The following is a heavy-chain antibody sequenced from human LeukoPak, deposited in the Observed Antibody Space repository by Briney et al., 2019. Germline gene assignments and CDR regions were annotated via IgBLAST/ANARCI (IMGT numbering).Heavy chain of an antibody. J-gene: IGHJ3*02. CDR1: GGTFSNFV. CDR3: ARDDYGDYEGAFDI. D-gene: IGHD4-17*01. V-gene: IGHV1-18*01. Sequence: ASVKVSCKASGGTFSNFVINWVRQAPGQGLEWMGWISAYNGNTNYAQKLQGRVTMTTDTSTSTAYMELRSLRSDDTAVYYCARDDYGDYEGAFDIWGQGTMVTVSS. CDR2: ISAYNGNT.